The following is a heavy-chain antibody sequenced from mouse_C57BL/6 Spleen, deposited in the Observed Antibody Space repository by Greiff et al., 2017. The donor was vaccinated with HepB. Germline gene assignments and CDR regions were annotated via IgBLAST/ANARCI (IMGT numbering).Heavy chain of an antibody. V-gene: IGHV1-7*01. Sequence: QVQLQQSGAELAKPGASVKLSCKASGYTFTSYWMHWVKQRPGQGLEWIGYINPSSGYTKYNQKFKDKATLTADKSSSTAYMQLSSLTYEDYAVYYCVQNGCSSYPFAYWGQGTLVTVSA. D-gene: IGHD1-1*01. CDR1: GYTFTSYW. CDR2: INPSSGYT. CDR3: VQNGCSSYPFAY. J-gene: IGHJ3*01.